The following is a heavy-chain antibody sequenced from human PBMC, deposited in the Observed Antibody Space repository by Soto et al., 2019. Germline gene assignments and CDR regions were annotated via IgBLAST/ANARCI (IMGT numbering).Heavy chain of an antibody. J-gene: IGHJ6*02. V-gene: IGHV1-2*04. D-gene: IGHD2-21*02. CDR3: ARDLAYCGGDCYPFYYGMDV. CDR2: INPNSGGT. CDR1: GYTFTGYY. Sequence: QVQLVQSGAEVKKPGASVKVSCKASGYTFTGYYMHWVRQAPGQGLEWMGWINPNSGGTNYAQKFRGWVTMARDTSISTAYMELSRLRSDATAVYYCARDLAYCGGDCYPFYYGMDVWGQGTTVTVSS.